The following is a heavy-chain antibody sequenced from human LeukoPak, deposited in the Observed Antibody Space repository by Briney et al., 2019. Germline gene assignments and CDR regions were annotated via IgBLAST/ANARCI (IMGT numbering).Heavy chain of an antibody. CDR2: ISSSSSYI. Sequence: GGSLRLSCAASGFTFSSYSMNWVRQAPGKGLEWVSSISSSSSYIYYADSVKGRFTISRDNAKNSLYLQMNSLRAEDTAVYYCAREVTMVRGVSDWGQGTLVTVSS. D-gene: IGHD3-10*01. CDR3: AREVTMVRGVSD. V-gene: IGHV3-21*01. J-gene: IGHJ4*02. CDR1: GFTFSSYS.